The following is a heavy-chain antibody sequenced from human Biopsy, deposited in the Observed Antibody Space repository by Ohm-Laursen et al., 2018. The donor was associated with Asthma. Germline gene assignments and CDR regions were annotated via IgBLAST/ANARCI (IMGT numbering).Heavy chain of an antibody. CDR3: ARVVNYDFRSGYWFDP. Sequence: PTQTLTLTCTVSGFPLRNARMGVTWIRQPPGKALEWLAHIFSNDEKSYSTSLKSRITISKDTAKSQVVLTMSNMDPVDTATYYCARVVNYDFRSGYWFDPWGQGTLVTVSP. V-gene: IGHV2-26*01. CDR2: IFSNDEK. D-gene: IGHD3-3*01. CDR1: GFPLRNARMG. J-gene: IGHJ5*02.